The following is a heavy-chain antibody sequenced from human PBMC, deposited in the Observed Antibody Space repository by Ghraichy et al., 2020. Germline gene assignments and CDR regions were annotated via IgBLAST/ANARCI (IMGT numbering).Heavy chain of an antibody. D-gene: IGHD5-24*01. J-gene: IGHJ3*02. V-gene: IGHV3-21*01. Sequence: GESLRLSCAASGFTFSSYSMNWVRQAPGKGLEWVSSISSSSSYIYYADSVKGRFTISRDNAKNSLYLQMNSLRAEDTAVYYCARVREMATIRDAFDIWGQGTMVTVSS. CDR2: ISSSSSYI. CDR3: ARVREMATIRDAFDI. CDR1: GFTFSSYS.